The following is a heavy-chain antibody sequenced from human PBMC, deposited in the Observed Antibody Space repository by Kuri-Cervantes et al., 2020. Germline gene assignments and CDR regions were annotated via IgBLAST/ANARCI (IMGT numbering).Heavy chain of an antibody. Sequence: SGPTLVKPTQTLTLTCTFSGFSLSTSGVGVGWIRQPPGKALEWLALIYWNDDKRCSPSLKSRLTITKDTSKNQVVLTMTNMDPVDTATYYCARTIAVAGRGYFDYWGQGTLVTVSS. V-gene: IGHV2-5*01. J-gene: IGHJ4*02. CDR3: ARTIAVAGRGYFDY. CDR1: GFSLSTSGVG. D-gene: IGHD6-19*01. CDR2: IYWNDDK.